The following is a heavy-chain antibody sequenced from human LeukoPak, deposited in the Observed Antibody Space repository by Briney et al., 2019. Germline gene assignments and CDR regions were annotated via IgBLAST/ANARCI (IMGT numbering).Heavy chain of an antibody. Sequence: GRSLRLSCAASGFTFSSYAMHWVRQAPGKGLEWVAVISYDGSNKYYADSVKGRFTISRDNSKNTLYLQMNSLRAEDTAVYYCARDGVLTYYDILTGYEEGGYFDYWGQGTLVTVSS. CDR3: ARDGVLTYYDILTGYEEGGYFDY. D-gene: IGHD3-9*01. CDR1: GFTFSSYA. V-gene: IGHV3-30-3*01. J-gene: IGHJ4*02. CDR2: ISYDGSNK.